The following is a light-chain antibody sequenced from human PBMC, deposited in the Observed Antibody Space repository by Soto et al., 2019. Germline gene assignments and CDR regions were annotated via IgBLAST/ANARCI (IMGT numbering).Light chain of an antibody. V-gene: IGLV4-69*01. Sequence: QSVLTQSPSTSASLGASVRLTCTLTSDYSGYTIAWHQQLPGKGPRFLLQVRSDGRYIKGDGIPDRFSGSTSGAERYLTISSLQSEDEGDYYCQTWGTGFEMFGGGTKVTVL. CDR1: SDYSGYT. CDR3: QTWGTGFEM. CDR2: VRSDGRY. J-gene: IGLJ3*02.